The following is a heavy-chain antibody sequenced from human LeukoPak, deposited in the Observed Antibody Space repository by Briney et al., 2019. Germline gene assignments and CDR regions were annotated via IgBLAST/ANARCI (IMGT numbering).Heavy chain of an antibody. CDR3: ARATPGGYDFWSGYLGAYYYYMDV. Sequence: ASVKVSCKASGYTFTGYYMHWVRQAPGQGLELMGWINPNSGGTNYAQKFQGRVTITADESTSTAYMELSSLRSDDTAVYYCARATPGGYDFWSGYLGAYYYYMDVWGKGTTVTVSS. CDR2: INPNSGGT. V-gene: IGHV1-2*02. D-gene: IGHD3-3*01. J-gene: IGHJ6*03. CDR1: GYTFTGYY.